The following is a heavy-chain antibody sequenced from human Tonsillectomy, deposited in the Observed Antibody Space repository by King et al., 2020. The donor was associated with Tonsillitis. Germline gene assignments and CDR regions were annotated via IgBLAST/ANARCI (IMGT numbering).Heavy chain of an antibody. V-gene: IGHV3-30*18. CDR1: GFTFSDYG. J-gene: IGHJ6*02. D-gene: IGHD6-13*01. Sequence: VQLVESGGGVVQPGRSLSLSCAASGFTFSDYGMHWVRQPPGKGLEWVAVISFDGSNEYYADSVKGRFTISRDSSKNTLYLQMNSLRAEDTAVYYCAKSIAAPMRSDHYGMDVWGQGTTVTVSS. CDR3: AKSIAAPMRSDHYGMDV. CDR2: ISFDGSNE.